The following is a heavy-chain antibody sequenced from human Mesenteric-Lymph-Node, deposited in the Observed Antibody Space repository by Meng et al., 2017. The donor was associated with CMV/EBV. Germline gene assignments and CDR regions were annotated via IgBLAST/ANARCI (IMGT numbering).Heavy chain of an antibody. CDR1: GGTFSSYA. CDR2: IIPIFGTA. V-gene: IGHV1-69*05. D-gene: IGHD2-2*01. CDR3: ARAGIVVVPAAHRDYYYYGMDV. Sequence: SVTVSCKASGGTFSSYAISWVRQAPGQGLEWMGGIIPIFGTANDAQKFQGRVTITTDESTSTAYMELSSLRSEDTAVYYCARAGIVVVPAAHRDYYYYGMDVWGQGTTVTVSS. J-gene: IGHJ6*02.